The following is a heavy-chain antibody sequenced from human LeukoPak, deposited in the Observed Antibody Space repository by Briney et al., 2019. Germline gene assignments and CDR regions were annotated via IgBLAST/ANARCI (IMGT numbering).Heavy chain of an antibody. J-gene: IGHJ5*02. CDR2: IRYDESNT. D-gene: IGHD3-10*01. CDR3: ARDFYGSGGNWFDP. V-gene: IGHV3-30*02. CDR1: AFTFSNYG. Sequence: PGGSLRLSCAASAFTFSNYGMHWVRQAPGKGLEWVTFIRYDESNTYYADSVKGRFTISRDNSKNTLYLQMNSLRAEDTAVYYCARDFYGSGGNWFDPWGQGTLVTVSS.